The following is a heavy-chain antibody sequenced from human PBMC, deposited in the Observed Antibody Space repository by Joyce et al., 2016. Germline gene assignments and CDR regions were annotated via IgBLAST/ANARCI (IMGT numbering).Heavy chain of an antibody. D-gene: IGHD3-16*02. Sequence: EVQLVESGGGLVQPGGSLRLSYVASGFNFNGYWMSWVRQAPGKGLEWVANINQDGSEKYYVDSVKGRFTISRDNAKNSLYLQTNSLRAEDTAVYYCARYRSWGQGTLVTVSS. CDR3: ARYRS. V-gene: IGHV3-7*01. CDR1: GFNFNGYW. J-gene: IGHJ5*02. CDR2: INQDGSEK.